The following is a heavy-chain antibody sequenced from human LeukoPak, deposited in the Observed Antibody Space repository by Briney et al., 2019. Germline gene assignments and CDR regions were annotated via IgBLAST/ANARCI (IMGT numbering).Heavy chain of an antibody. Sequence: SETLSLTCTVSGGSISSYYWSWIRQPPGKGLEWIGYIYYSGSTNYNPSLKSRVTISVDTSKNQFSLKLSSVTAADTAVYYCARARGSGSYYPFDYWGQGTLVTVSS. CDR1: GGSISSYY. V-gene: IGHV4-59*01. D-gene: IGHD3-10*01. CDR3: ARARGSGSYYPFDY. J-gene: IGHJ4*02. CDR2: IYYSGST.